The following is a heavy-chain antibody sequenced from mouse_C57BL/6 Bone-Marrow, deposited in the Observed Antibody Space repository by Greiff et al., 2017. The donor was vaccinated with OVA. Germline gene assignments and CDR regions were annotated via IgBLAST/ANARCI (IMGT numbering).Heavy chain of an antibody. CDR1: GYAFSSYW. CDR2: IYPGDGDT. CDR3: AREGGLYYGNFFDY. J-gene: IGHJ2*01. D-gene: IGHD2-1*01. Sequence: VQLQQSGAELVKPGASVKISCKASGYAFSSYWMNWVKQRPGKGLEWIGQIYPGDGDTNYNGKFKGKATLTADKSSSTAYMQLSSLTSEDSAVYFCAREGGLYYGNFFDYWGQGTTLTVSS. V-gene: IGHV1-80*01.